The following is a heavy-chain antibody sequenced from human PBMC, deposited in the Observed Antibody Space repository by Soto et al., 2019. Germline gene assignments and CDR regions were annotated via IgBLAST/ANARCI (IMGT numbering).Heavy chain of an antibody. J-gene: IGHJ4*02. V-gene: IGHV1-18*01. D-gene: IGHD5-18*01. CDR3: ARDSLGSYGYGLFDY. CDR1: GYTFTSYG. Sequence: ASVKVSCKASGYTFTSYGISWVRQAPGQGLEWMGWISAYNGNTNYARKLQGRVTMTTDTSTSTAYMELRSLRSDDTAVYYCARDSLGSYGYGLFDYWGQGTLVTVSS. CDR2: ISAYNGNT.